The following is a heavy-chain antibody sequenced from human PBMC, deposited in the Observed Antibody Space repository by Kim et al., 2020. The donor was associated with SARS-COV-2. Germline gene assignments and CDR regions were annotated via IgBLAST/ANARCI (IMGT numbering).Heavy chain of an antibody. CDR3: AKGAGDGYNSDYYYGMDV. CDR1: GFTFSSYG. Sequence: GGSLRLSCAASGFTFSSYGMHWVRQAPGKGLEWVAVIWYDGSNKYYADSVKGRFTISRDNSKNTLYLQMNSLRAEDTAVYYCAKGAGDGYNSDYYYGMDVWGQGTTVTVSS. CDR2: IWYDGSNK. J-gene: IGHJ6*02. V-gene: IGHV3-33*06. D-gene: IGHD5-12*01.